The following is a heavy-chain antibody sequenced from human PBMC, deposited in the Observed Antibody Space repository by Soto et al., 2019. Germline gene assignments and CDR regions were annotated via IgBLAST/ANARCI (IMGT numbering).Heavy chain of an antibody. Sequence: PGESLKISCKGPEHTFTSYWLGWVRQMPGKGLEWMGIIYPSDSDTRYSPSFQGQVTISTDNSINTAYLQWSSLRASDTAMYYCATWPYTGAPLYWGLGTLVTVSS. CDR1: EHTFTSYW. CDR2: IYPSDSDT. V-gene: IGHV5-51*01. CDR3: ATWPYTGAPLY. J-gene: IGHJ4*02. D-gene: IGHD2-8*02.